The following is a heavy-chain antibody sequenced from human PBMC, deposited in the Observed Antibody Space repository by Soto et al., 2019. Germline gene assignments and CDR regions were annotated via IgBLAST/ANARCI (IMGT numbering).Heavy chain of an antibody. V-gene: IGHV1-8*01. CDR3: ARERSGSSDY. CDR2: MNPNSGNT. Sequence: QVQLVQSGAEVKKPGASVKVSCKASGYTFTSYDINWVRQATGQGLEWMGWMNPNSGNTGYAQKFXXRATRTRNTSRSTAYMKLSSLRSEATAVYYCARERSGSSDYWGQGTLVTVSS. J-gene: IGHJ4*02. CDR1: GYTFTSYD. D-gene: IGHD1-26*01.